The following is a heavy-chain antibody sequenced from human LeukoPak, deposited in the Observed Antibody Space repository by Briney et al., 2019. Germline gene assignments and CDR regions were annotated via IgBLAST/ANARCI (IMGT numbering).Heavy chain of an antibody. CDR1: GFTFSSYA. CDR3: ARSYSGSYETWFDP. D-gene: IGHD1-26*01. CDR2: ISYDGSNK. Sequence: GGSLRLSCAASGFTFSSYAMHWVRQAPGKGLEWVAVISYDGSNKYYADSVKGRFTISRDNSKNTLYLQMNSLRAEDTAVYYCARSYSGSYETWFDPWGQGTLVTVSS. J-gene: IGHJ5*02. V-gene: IGHV3-30-3*01.